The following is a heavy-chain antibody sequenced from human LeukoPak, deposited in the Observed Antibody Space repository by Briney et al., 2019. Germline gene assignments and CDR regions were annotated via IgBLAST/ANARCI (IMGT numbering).Heavy chain of an antibody. Sequence: GGSLRLSCAASGFTFSSYGMHWVRQAPGKGLEWVAVISYDGSNKYYADSVKGRFTISRDNSKNTLYLQMNSLRAEDTAVYYCAKGLFGVVIIPVGGFDYWGQGTLVTVSS. D-gene: IGHD3-3*01. CDR2: ISYDGSNK. J-gene: IGHJ4*02. CDR1: GFTFSSYG. CDR3: AKGLFGVVIIPVGGFDY. V-gene: IGHV3-30*18.